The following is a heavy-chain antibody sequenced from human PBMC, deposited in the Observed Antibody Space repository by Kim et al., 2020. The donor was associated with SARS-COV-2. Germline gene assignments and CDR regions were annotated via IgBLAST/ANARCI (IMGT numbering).Heavy chain of an antibody. V-gene: IGHV3-21*01. CDR3: ARNPRRDY. Sequence: SNYIYYADSVKGRFTISRDNAKKSLYLQMNSLRANDTAVYYCARNPRRDYWGQGTLVTVSS. J-gene: IGHJ4*02. CDR2: SNYI.